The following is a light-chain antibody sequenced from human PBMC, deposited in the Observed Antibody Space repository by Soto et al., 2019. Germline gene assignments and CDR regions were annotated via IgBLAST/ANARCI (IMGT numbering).Light chain of an antibody. CDR3: QVWDTASDHVV. Sequence: SYELTQPPSVSVAPGKTASIPCVGNNIGSKSVHWYQQKPGQAPVLAIFYNTDRPSGIPERFSGSNSKNTATLTISRVEAGDEADYYCQVWDTASDHVVFGGGTKLTVL. CDR1: NIGSKS. V-gene: IGLV3-21*04. CDR2: YNT. J-gene: IGLJ2*01.